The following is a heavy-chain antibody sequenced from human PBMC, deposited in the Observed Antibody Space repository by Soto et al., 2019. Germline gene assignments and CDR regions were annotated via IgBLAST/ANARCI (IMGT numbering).Heavy chain of an antibody. CDR3: ARAQRYSSSSGYYFDY. J-gene: IGHJ4*02. CDR1: GYTFTSYA. Sequence: QVQLVQSGAEVKKPGASVKVSCKASGYTFTSYAMHWVRQAPGQRLEWMGWINAGNGNTKYSQKFQGRVTITRDTSASTAYMELSSLRSEDTAVYYCARAQRYSSSSGYYFDYWGQGTLVTVSS. CDR2: INAGNGNT. D-gene: IGHD6-6*01. V-gene: IGHV1-3*01.